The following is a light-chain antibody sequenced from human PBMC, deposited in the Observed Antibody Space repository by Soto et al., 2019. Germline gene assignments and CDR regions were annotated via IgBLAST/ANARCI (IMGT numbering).Light chain of an antibody. V-gene: IGLV2-8*01. J-gene: IGLJ2*01. Sequence: QSVLTQPPSASGSPGQSATISCTGTSSDVGGYNYVSWYQQHPGKAPKLMIYEVTKRPSGVPDRFSGSKSGNTASLTVSGLHAEDEADYYCSSYAGSNNFVVFGGGTKLTVL. CDR1: SSDVGGYNY. CDR2: EVT. CDR3: SSYAGSNNFVV.